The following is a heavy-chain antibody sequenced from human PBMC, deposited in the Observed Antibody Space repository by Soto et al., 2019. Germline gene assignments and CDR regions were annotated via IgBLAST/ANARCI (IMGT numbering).Heavy chain of an antibody. CDR2: IYYSGST. D-gene: IGHD6-6*01. V-gene: IGHV4-39*02. Sequence: QLQLQESGPGLVKPSETLSLTCTVSGGSISSSSYYWGWIRQPPGKGLGWIGSIYYSGSTYYNPYLKSRVTISVDTSKNQCSLKLSSVTAADTAVYYCAREYSSSSSDYYYGMDVWGQGTTVTVAS. J-gene: IGHJ6*02. CDR3: AREYSSSSSDYYYGMDV. CDR1: GGSISSSSYY.